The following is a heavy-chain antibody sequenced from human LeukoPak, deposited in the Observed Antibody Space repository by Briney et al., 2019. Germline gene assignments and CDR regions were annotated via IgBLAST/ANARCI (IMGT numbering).Heavy chain of an antibody. CDR2: VYYTGST. CDR1: GGSISRNNYY. J-gene: IGHJ4*02. D-gene: IGHD5-18*01. Sequence: KPSETLSLTCTVSGGSISRNNYYWGWIRQPPGKGLEWIGTVYYTGSTSYNPSLKSRVTISVDTSKNQFSLKLSSVTVSDTAIYYCATHVDATRGYCFEDWGQGTLVTVSS. V-gene: IGHV4-39*01. CDR3: ATHVDATRGYCFED.